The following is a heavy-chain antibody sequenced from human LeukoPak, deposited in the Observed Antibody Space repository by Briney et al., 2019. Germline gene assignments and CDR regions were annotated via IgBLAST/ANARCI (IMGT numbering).Heavy chain of an antibody. CDR2: ISSSSSTI. CDR3: ARDGFVMTTVTTGWFDP. J-gene: IGHJ5*02. V-gene: IGHV3-48*01. CDR1: GFTVSSNY. Sequence: GGSLRLSCAASGFTVSSNYMSWVRQAPGKGLEWVSYISSSSSTIYYADSVKGRFTISRDNAKNSLYLQMNSLRAEDTAVYYCARDGFVMTTVTTGWFDPWGQGTLVTVSS. D-gene: IGHD4-11*01.